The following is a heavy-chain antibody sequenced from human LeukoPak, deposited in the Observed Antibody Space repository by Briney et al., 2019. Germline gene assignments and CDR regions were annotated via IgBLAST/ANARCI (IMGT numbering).Heavy chain of an antibody. V-gene: IGHV4-59*01. D-gene: IGHD3-10*01. CDR2: IYYSGST. Sequence: SETLSLTCTVSGGSISSYYWSWIRQPPGKGLEWIGYIYYSGSTNYNPSLKSRVTISVDTSKNQFSLKLSSVTAADTAVYYCARLTMVRGVTRPYYFDYWGQGTLVTVSS. CDR3: ARLTMVRGVTRPYYFDY. CDR1: GGSISSYY. J-gene: IGHJ4*02.